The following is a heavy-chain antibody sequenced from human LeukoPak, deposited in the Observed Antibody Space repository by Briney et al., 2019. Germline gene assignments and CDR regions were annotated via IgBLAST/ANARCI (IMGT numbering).Heavy chain of an antibody. V-gene: IGHV4-59*01. Sequence: PSETLSLTCTVSGGSISSYYWSWIRQPPGKGLEWIGYINYRGSTNYNPSLKSRVTISVDTSKNQFSLKLSSVTAADTAVYYCARWSGSVTARNYYYMDVWGEGTTVTVSS. J-gene: IGHJ6*03. CDR3: ARWSGSVTARNYYYMDV. CDR1: GGSISSYY. D-gene: IGHD6-6*01. CDR2: INYRGST.